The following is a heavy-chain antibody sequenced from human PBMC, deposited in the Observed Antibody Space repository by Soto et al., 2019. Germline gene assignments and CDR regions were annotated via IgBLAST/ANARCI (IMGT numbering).Heavy chain of an antibody. V-gene: IGHV4-34*01. CDR3: ARRRPIAVAGIFDY. J-gene: IGHJ4*02. CDR1: GGSFSGYY. Sequence: SETLSLTCAVYGGSFSGYYWSWIRQPPGKGLEWIGEINHSGGTNYNPSLKSRVTISVDTSKNQFSLKLSSVTAADTAVYYCARRRPIAVAGIFDYWGQGTLVTVSS. D-gene: IGHD6-19*01. CDR2: INHSGGT.